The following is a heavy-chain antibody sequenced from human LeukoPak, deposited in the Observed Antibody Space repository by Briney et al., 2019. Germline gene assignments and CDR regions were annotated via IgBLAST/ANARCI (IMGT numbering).Heavy chain of an antibody. D-gene: IGHD6-13*01. CDR3: ARDVTAAAGTGVFDY. J-gene: IGHJ4*02. Sequence: SVKVSCKASGYSFTSYGISWVRQAPGQGLEWMGGIIPIFGTANYAQKFQGRVTITADESTSTAYMELSSLRSEDTAVYYCARDVTAAAGTGVFDYWGQGTLVTVSS. V-gene: IGHV1-69*13. CDR2: IIPIFGTA. CDR1: GYSFTSYG.